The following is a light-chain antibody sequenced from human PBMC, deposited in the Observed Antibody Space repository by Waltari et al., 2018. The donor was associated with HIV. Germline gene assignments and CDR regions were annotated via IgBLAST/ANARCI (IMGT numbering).Light chain of an antibody. CDR3: QVWDLSRDHVV. V-gene: IGLV3-21*02. Sequence: SYVLTQPPSVSVAPGQTARITCRKYNIGNKNIHWYQQKPGQAPVLVVYDDSDRPSGIPERLSGSNSGNTATLTISRVEAGDEADYYCQVWDLSRDHVVFGGGTKLTVL. J-gene: IGLJ2*01. CDR1: NIGNKN. CDR2: DDS.